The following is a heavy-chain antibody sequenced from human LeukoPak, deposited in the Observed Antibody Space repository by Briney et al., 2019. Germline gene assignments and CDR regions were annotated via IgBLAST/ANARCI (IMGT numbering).Heavy chain of an antibody. CDR2: ISGSGGST. CDR3: AKVFIRDSSSSATHFDY. V-gene: IGHV3-23*01. CDR1: GFTFSSYA. J-gene: IGHJ4*02. Sequence: PGGSLRLSCAASGFTFSSYAMSWVRQAPGKGLEWVSAISGSGGSTYYADSVKGRFTISRDNSKNTLYLQMNSLRAEDTAVYYCAKVFIRDSSSSATHFDYWGQGTLVTVSS. D-gene: IGHD6-6*01.